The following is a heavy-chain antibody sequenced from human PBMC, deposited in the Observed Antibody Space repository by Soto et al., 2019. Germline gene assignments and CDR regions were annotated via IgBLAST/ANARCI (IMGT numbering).Heavy chain of an antibody. CDR3: AKEGVTYYYDSSGYYLDAFDI. CDR2: ISYDGSNK. D-gene: IGHD3-22*01. V-gene: IGHV3-30*18. CDR1: GFTFSSYG. J-gene: IGHJ3*02. Sequence: QVQLVESGGGVVQPGRSLRLSCAASGFTFSSYGMHWVRQAPGKGLEWVAVISYDGSNKYYADSVKGRFTISRDNSKNTLYLQMHSLRAEDTAVYYCAKEGVTYYYDSSGYYLDAFDIWGQGTMVTVSS.